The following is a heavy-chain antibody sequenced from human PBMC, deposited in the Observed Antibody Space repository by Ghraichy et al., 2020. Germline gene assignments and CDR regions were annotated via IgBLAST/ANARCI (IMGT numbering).Heavy chain of an antibody. V-gene: IGHV3-53*01. CDR1: GFTVSSNY. CDR2: ISSGGRT. J-gene: IGHJ2*01. CDR3: ARPIVTYYADSNVEHSWPGHLDL. D-gene: IGHD3-22*01. Sequence: GGSLRLSCAASGFTVSSNYMSWVRQAPGKGLEWLSVISSGGRTYYADSVKGRFTISRDSSENTLFLQMNGLRADDTAVYYCARPIVTYYADSNVEHSWPGHLDLWDRGTLVTVSS.